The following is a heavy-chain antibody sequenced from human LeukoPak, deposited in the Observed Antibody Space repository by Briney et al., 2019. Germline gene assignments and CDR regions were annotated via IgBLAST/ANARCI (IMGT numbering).Heavy chain of an antibody. CDR3: ARGSRRGYSYGYEVLGY. D-gene: IGHD5-18*01. V-gene: IGHV3-11*06. J-gene: IGHJ4*02. Sequence: KTGGSLRLSSAASGFTFSDYYMSWIRQAPGQGLEWVSYISSSSSYTNYADSVKGPFTISTDKAKNSLYLQMNSLRAEDTAVYYCARGSRRGYSYGYEVLGYGGQGTLVTVSS. CDR1: GFTFSDYY. CDR2: ISSSSSYT.